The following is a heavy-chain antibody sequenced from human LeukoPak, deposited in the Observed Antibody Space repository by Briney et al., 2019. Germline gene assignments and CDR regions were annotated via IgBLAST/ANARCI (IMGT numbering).Heavy chain of an antibody. Sequence: SETLPLTCAVYGGSFSGYYWSWIRQPPGKGLEWIGEINHSGSTNYNPSLKSRVTISVDTSKNQFSLKLSSVTAADTAVYYCASTIFGVDLDAFDIWGQGTMVTVSS. CDR2: INHSGST. CDR1: GGSFSGYY. D-gene: IGHD3-3*01. V-gene: IGHV4-34*01. CDR3: ASTIFGVDLDAFDI. J-gene: IGHJ3*02.